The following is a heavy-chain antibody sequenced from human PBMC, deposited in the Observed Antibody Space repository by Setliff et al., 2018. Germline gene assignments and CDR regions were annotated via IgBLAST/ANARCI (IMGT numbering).Heavy chain of an antibody. CDR3: ARHRRSEDNFDY. D-gene: IGHD6-19*01. CDR2: IYTSWGT. CDR1: GGSISNTYYY. J-gene: IGHJ4*02. Sequence: SETLSLTCTVSGGSISNTYYYWSWIRQPAGKGLEWIGHIYTSWGTNYNPSLKSRVTISVDTSKNQFSLKLSSVTAADTAVYYCARHRRSEDNFDYWGQGTLVTVSS. V-gene: IGHV4-61*09.